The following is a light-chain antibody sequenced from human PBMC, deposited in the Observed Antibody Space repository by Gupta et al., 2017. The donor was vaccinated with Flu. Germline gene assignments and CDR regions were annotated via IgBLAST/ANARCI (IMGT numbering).Light chain of an antibody. V-gene: IGKV1-39*01. CDR1: QSISTY. CDR3: QQRDSKPYT. CDR2: AAY. J-gene: IGKJ2*01. Sequence: DIQMTQSPSSLSASVGDRVTITCRASQSISTYLNWYQQKPGKAPELLIYAAYTLQSGVPSRFSGSGSGTYFTLTISRLQAEDSARFYCQQRDSKPYTFGQGTRLEIK.